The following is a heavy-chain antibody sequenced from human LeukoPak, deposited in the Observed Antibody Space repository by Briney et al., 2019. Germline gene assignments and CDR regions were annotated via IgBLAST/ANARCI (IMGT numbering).Heavy chain of an antibody. J-gene: IGHJ3*02. Sequence: GGSLRLSCAASGLTFSNYWMSRVRQGPGKGLEWVANINQDGSGKYYVDSVKGRFTVSRDNAKNSLHLEMNSLRAEDTGLYHCASGGLVPTVGALLDAFDIWGQGTMVTVSS. CDR2: INQDGSGK. CDR3: ASGGLVPTVGALLDAFDI. V-gene: IGHV3-7*01. CDR1: GLTFSNYW. D-gene: IGHD2-2*01.